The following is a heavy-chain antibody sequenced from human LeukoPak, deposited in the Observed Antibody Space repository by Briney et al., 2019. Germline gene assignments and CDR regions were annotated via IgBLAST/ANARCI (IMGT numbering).Heavy chain of an antibody. CDR2: IYSGGST. J-gene: IGHJ4*02. CDR1: GFTVSSNY. Sequence: GGSLRLSCAASGFTVSSNYMSWVRQAPGKGLEWVSVIYSGGSTYYADSVKGRFTISRDNSKNTLYLQMNSLRAEDTAVYYCARDGFGRYSYGNWGQGTLVTVSS. D-gene: IGHD5-18*01. V-gene: IGHV3-53*01. CDR3: ARDGFGRYSYGN.